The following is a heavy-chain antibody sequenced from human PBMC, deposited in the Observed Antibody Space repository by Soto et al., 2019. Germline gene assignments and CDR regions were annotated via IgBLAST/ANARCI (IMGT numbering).Heavy chain of an antibody. CDR1: GYTFTSYG. V-gene: IGHV1-18*04. CDR2: ISAYNGNT. Sequence: ASVKVSCKASGYTFTSYGISWVRQAPGQGLEWMGWISAYNGNTNYAQKLQGRVTMTTDTSTSTAYMDLRSLRSDDTAVYYCARDHLRSGTTGSIDYWGQGTLVTVSS. D-gene: IGHD1-1*01. CDR3: ARDHLRSGTTGSIDY. J-gene: IGHJ4*02.